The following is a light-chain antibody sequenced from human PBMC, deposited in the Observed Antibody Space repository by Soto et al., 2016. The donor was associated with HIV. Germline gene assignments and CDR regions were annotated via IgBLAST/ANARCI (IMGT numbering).Light chain of an antibody. J-gene: IGKJ5*01. CDR2: SAS. V-gene: IGKV1-NL1*01. Sequence: DIQMTQSPSSLSASVGDRVPITCRASQAIRNSLAWYQQKPGKAPNLLLYSASRLQSGVPSRFSGSGSGTDYTLTISSLQPEDFGTYYCQQYYSTPSITFGQGTRLEIK. CDR3: QQYYSTPSIT. CDR1: QAIRNS.